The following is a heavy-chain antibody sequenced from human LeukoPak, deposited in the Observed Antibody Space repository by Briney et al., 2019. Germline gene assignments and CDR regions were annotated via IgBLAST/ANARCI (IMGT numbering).Heavy chain of an antibody. CDR2: ISYDGSNK. Sequence: PGGSLRLSCAASGFTFSSYGMHWVRQAPGKGLEWVAVISYDGSNKYYAGSVKGRFTISRDNSKNTLYLQMNSLRAEDTAVYYCVVASFDYWGQGTLVTVSS. J-gene: IGHJ4*02. CDR1: GFTFSSYG. D-gene: IGHD5-12*01. V-gene: IGHV3-30*03. CDR3: VVASFDY.